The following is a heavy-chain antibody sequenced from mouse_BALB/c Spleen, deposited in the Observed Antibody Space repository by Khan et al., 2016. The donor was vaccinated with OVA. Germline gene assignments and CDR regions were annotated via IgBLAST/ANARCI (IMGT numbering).Heavy chain of an antibody. J-gene: IGHJ3*01. V-gene: IGHV1S132*01. CDR1: GYTFTSYW. Sequence: VQLQESGAELVKPGASVKLSCKTSGYTFTSYWIQWVKQRPGQGLGWIGQIFPGTGTTYSNENFKAKATLTVDTSSSTAYMQLSILTSEDSAVYFCARGYFGNYEFAYWGQGTLVTVSA. CDR3: ARGYFGNYEFAY. D-gene: IGHD2-1*01. CDR2: IFPGTGTT.